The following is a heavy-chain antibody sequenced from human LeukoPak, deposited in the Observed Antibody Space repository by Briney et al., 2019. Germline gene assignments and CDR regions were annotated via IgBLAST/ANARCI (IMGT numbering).Heavy chain of an antibody. Sequence: GGSLRLSCAASGFTVSSNYMSWVPQAPGKGLEWVSVIYSGGSTYYADSVKGRFTISRDNSKNTLYLQMNSLRAEDTAVYYCARVGKQWLGLFDYWGQGTLVTVSS. D-gene: IGHD6-19*01. CDR3: ARVGKQWLGLFDY. CDR1: GFTVSSNY. CDR2: IYSGGST. J-gene: IGHJ4*02. V-gene: IGHV3-53*01.